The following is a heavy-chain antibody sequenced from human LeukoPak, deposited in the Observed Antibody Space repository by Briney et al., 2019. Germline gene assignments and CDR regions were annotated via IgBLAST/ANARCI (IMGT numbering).Heavy chain of an antibody. CDR2: IWYDGSNK. CDR1: GFTFSSYG. V-gene: IGHV3-33*01. D-gene: IGHD6-13*01. J-gene: IGHJ4*02. Sequence: GGSLRLSCAASGFTFSSYGMHWVRQAPGKGLEWVAVIWYDGSNKYYADSVKGRFTISRDNSKNTLYLQMYSLRAEDTAVYYCARDRGSSSWYFDYWGQGTLVTVSS. CDR3: ARDRGSSSWYFDY.